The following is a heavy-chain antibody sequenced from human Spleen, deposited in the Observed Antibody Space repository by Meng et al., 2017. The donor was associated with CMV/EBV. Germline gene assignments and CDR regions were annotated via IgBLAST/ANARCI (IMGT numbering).Heavy chain of an antibody. CDR1: EGTFRTYA. D-gene: IGHD2/OR15-2a*01. V-gene: IGHV1-69*05. J-gene: IGHJ4*02. CDR3: ARSCNGNTCPFDF. Sequence: CKASEGTFRTYAVTWVRQAPGQGLEWMGRIIPIYGTTNYAQKFQGRVTITTDESTGTAYMELSSLRFEDAAFYYCARSCNGNTCPFDFWGQGTLVTVSS. CDR2: IIPIYGTT.